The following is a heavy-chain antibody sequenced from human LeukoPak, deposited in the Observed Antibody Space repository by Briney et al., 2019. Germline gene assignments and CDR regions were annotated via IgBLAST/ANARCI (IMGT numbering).Heavy chain of an antibody. Sequence: ASVKVSCKASGYTFTSYGISWVRQAPGQGLEWMAWISAYNCNTDYAQNLRGRVTMTTDTSTSTAYMELRSLSSDDTAVYYCARDSVDGSGTYYNDSPDYWGQGTLVAGSS. CDR2: ISAYNCNT. V-gene: IGHV1-18*01. J-gene: IGHJ4*02. CDR1: GYTFTSYG. CDR3: ARDSVDGSGTYYNDSPDY. D-gene: IGHD3-10*01.